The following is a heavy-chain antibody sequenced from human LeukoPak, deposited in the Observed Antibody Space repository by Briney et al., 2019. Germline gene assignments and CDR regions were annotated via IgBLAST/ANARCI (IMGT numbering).Heavy chain of an antibody. D-gene: IGHD2-8*01. CDR1: GSSMSSYY. J-gene: IGHJ6*02. CDR3: ARYGVFDYYYGMAV. Sequence: SETLSLTCTVSGSSMSSYYWSWIRQPPEKGLEWSRYIYYSGSPNYNPSLKSRVTISVDTSQNQFSLKLSSVTAADTAVYYCARYGVFDYYYGMAVWGQGTTVTVSS. V-gene: IGHV4-59*01. CDR2: IYYSGSP.